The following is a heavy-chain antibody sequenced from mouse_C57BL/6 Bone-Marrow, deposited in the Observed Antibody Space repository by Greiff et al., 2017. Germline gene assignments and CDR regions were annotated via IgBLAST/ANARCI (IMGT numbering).Heavy chain of an antibody. CDR3: AGYGYWYFYV. J-gene: IGHJ1*03. D-gene: IGHD2-10*02. CDR2: IYPGSGST. V-gene: IGHV1-55*01. Sequence: VQLQQPGAELVKPGASVKMSCKASGYTFTSYWITWVKQRPGQGLEWIGDIYPGSGSTNYNEKFKSKATLTVDTSSNTAYMQLRSLTSEDSAVYYCAGYGYWYFYVWGTGTTVTVSS. CDR1: GYTFTSYW.